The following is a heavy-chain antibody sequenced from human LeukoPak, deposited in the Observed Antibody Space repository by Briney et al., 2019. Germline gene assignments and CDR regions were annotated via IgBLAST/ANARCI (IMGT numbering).Heavy chain of an antibody. Sequence: GGSLRLSCAGSGFNFSSYWMSWVRPAPGKGLEWVANIKQDGSEKYYVDSVKGRFTISRDNAKNSLYLEMNSLRAEDTAVYYCVRGGDYWGQGTLVTVSS. CDR2: IKQDGSEK. CDR3: VRGGDY. V-gene: IGHV3-7*01. J-gene: IGHJ4*02. CDR1: GFNFSSYW.